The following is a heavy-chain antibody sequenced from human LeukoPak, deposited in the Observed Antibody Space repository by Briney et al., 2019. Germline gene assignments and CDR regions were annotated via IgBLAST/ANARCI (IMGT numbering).Heavy chain of an antibody. CDR2: IYYSGST. D-gene: IGHD2-2*01. CDR1: GGSISSGGYY. CDR3: ARVSIVVVPAAITENDYYYYYMDV. J-gene: IGHJ6*03. Sequence: SETLSLTCTVSGGSISSGGYYWSWIRQHPGKGLEWIGYIYYSGSTYYNPSLKSRVTISVDTSKNQFSLKLSSVTAAGTAVYYCARVSIVVVPAAITENDYYYYYMDVWGKGTTVTVSS. V-gene: IGHV4-31*03.